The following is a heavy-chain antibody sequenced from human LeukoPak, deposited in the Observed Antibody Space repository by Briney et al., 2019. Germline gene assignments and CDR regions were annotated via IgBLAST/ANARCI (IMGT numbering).Heavy chain of an antibody. V-gene: IGHV3-7*01. J-gene: IGHJ4*02. CDR2: IKQDGSEK. Sequence: GGPVRLSCGASGFTLSSYWMRWVRQAPGKGREGVANIKQDGSEKYSVDSVKGRFTISRYNAKSSMYLQINSLRVEHTALYYCARNYPDGGGGLYFDRLPVFWGQGTLVTASS. CDR1: GFTLSSYW. CDR3: ARNYPDGGGGLYFDRLPVF. D-gene: IGHD3-9*01.